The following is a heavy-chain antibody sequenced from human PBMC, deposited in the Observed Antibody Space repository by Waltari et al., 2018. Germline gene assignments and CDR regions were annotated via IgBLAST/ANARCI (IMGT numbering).Heavy chain of an antibody. J-gene: IGHJ4*02. CDR3: ARGAGAVPFDY. CDR1: GGSISSSSYY. Sequence: QLQLQESGPGLVKPSETLSLTCTVSGGSISSSSYYWGWIRQPPGKGLEWIGSIYYSGSTYYNPSLKSRVTISVDTSKNQFSLKLSSVTAADTAVYYCARGAGAVPFDYWGQGTLVTVSS. CDR2: IYYSGST. V-gene: IGHV4-39*07. D-gene: IGHD2-8*02.